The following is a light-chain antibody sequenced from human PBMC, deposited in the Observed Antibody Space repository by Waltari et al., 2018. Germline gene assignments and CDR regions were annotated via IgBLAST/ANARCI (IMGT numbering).Light chain of an antibody. CDR3: QHYYDNPFT. CDR1: QNIYSN. J-gene: IGKJ3*01. V-gene: IGKV1-6*01. CDR2: AAS. Sequence: IQMTKSPSALSASVGDRVTISCRASQNIYSNLAWYQQKPGKAPKLLIYAASSLQSGIPSRFSGSGSGTDFTLTISSLQPEDSAAYYCQHYYDNPFTFGPGTKLDIK.